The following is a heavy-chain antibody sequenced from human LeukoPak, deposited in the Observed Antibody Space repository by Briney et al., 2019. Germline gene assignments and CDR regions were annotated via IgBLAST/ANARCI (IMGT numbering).Heavy chain of an antibody. Sequence: GGSLRLSCAASGFTFSNYWMSWVRQAPGKGLECVANIDHDGSDKYYVDSVKGRFTISRDNAKNSLYLQMNSLRAEDTAVYYCARHCSGGTCYSAFDYWGQGTLATVSS. CDR2: IDHDGSDK. J-gene: IGHJ4*02. D-gene: IGHD2-15*01. CDR1: GFTFSNYW. CDR3: ARHCSGGTCYSAFDY. V-gene: IGHV3-7*01.